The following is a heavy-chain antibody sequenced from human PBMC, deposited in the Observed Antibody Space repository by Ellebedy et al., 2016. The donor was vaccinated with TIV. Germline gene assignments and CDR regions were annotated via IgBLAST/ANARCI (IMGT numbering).Heavy chain of an antibody. D-gene: IGHD2-2*01. J-gene: IGHJ4*02. CDR3: ARHGEVPADHSHYFDY. V-gene: IGHV4-39*01. CDR1: GGSISSSSYY. Sequence: SETLSLXXTVSGGSISSSSYYWGWIRQPPGKGLEWIGSIYYSGSTYYNPSLKSRVTISVDTSKNQFSLKLSSVTAADTAVYYCARHGEVPADHSHYFDYWGQGTLVTVSS. CDR2: IYYSGST.